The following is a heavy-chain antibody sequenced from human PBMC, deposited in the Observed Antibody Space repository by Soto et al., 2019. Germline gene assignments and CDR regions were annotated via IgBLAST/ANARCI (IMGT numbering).Heavy chain of an antibody. CDR2: INPSGGGT. J-gene: IGHJ5*02. Sequence: QVQVVQSGAEVKKPGASVKVSCKASGYSFTDYYIHWVRQAPGQGLEWMGSINPSGGGTNYVEKFQARVTMTRDTSTSTVYMELRSCRAEDTAVYYCARVWLWEGWFDLWGQGNLVNVSS. CDR1: GYSFTDYY. V-gene: IGHV1-46*01. D-gene: IGHD5-18*01. CDR3: ARVWLWEGWFDL.